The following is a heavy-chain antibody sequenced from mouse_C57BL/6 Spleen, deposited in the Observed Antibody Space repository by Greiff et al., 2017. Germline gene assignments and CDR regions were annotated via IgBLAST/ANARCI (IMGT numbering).Heavy chain of an antibody. V-gene: IGHV1-22*01. CDR2: INPNNGGT. J-gene: IGHJ2*01. CDR3: ARTGWDAFDY. CDR1: GYTFTDYN. Sequence: EVQLQQSGPELVKPGASVKMSCTAPGYTFTDYNMHWVKQSHGKSLEWLGYINPNNGGTSYNQKFKGKATLTVNKSSSTAYMELRSLTSEDSAVYYCARTGWDAFDYWGQGTTLTVSS. D-gene: IGHD4-1*01.